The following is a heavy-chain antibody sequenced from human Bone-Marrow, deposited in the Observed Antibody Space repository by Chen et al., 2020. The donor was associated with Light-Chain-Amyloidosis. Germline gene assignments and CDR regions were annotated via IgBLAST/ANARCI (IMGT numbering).Heavy chain of an antibody. V-gene: IGHV3-48*03. D-gene: IGHD3-10*01. CDR2: ISTSGSAI. CDR1: GFTFSRSE. Sequence: VQLVESGGGVVQPGRSLRLSCAASGFTFSRSEMNWVRQAPGKGLEWISYISTSGSAIFYADSVKGRFTISRDNAGNSVFLQMNSLRVDDTAIYYCAKEGLYGRYFDFWGQGTLVTVSS. J-gene: IGHJ4*02. CDR3: AKEGLYGRYFDF.